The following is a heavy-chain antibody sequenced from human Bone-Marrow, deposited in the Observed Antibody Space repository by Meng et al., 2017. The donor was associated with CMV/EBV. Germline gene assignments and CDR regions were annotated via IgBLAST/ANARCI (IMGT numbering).Heavy chain of an antibody. CDR1: GGSFSGYY. Sequence: SETLSLTCAVYGGSFSGYYWSWIRQPPGKGLEWIGEINHSGSTNYNPSLKSRVTISVDTSKNQFSLKLSSVTAADTAVYYCARMTTVTYAFDIWGQGTRVTVSS. V-gene: IGHV4-34*01. CDR3: ARMTTVTYAFDI. J-gene: IGHJ3*02. D-gene: IGHD4-11*01. CDR2: INHSGST.